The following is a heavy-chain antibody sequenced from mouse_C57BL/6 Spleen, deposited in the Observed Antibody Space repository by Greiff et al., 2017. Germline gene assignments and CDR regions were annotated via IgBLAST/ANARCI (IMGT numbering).Heavy chain of an antibody. Sequence: VQLQQPGAELVKPGASVKLSCKASGYTFTNYCMHWVKQRPGQCLEWIGMIHPNGGSTNYTEKFKSKATMTGDKSSSTAYMQLSSLTSEDSAVYYCAREGNATDFAYWGQGTLVTVS. CDR3: AREGNATDFAY. CDR1: GYTFTNYC. V-gene: IGHV1-64*01. J-gene: IGHJ3*01. CDR2: IHPNGGST.